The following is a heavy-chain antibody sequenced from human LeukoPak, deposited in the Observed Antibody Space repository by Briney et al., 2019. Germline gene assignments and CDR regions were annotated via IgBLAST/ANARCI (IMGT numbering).Heavy chain of an antibody. CDR1: GFTFSSYA. J-gene: IGHJ5*02. CDR2: ISGTGGRT. V-gene: IGHV3-23*01. Sequence: GGSLRLSCAASGFTFSSYAMTWVRQAPGKGLEWVSGISGTGGRTYYADSVKGRFSISRDNSRDTLYLQMNSLRVEDTALYYCARPSCGGKCYYMMDRWGQGSLVTVSS. D-gene: IGHD2-21*01. CDR3: ARPSCGGKCYYMMDR.